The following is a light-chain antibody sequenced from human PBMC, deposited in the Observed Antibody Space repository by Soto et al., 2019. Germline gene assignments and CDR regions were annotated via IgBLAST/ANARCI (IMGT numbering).Light chain of an antibody. Sequence: NFMLTQPHSVSGSPGKTVTISCTRSSGSIATKYVQWYQQRPDSAPTTVIYENNQRPSGVPDRFSGSIDSSSNSASLSISGLKTEDEADYYCQSFDSSNVIFGGGTKVTVL. J-gene: IGLJ2*01. CDR2: ENN. CDR1: SGSIATKY. V-gene: IGLV6-57*04. CDR3: QSFDSSNVI.